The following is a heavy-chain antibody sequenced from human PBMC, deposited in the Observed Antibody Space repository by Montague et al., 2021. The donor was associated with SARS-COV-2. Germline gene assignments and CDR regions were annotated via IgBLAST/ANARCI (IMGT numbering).Heavy chain of an antibody. Sequence: SETLSLTCTVSSGSVYGHYLAWIRQPPGKGLECIAYIFYTGATYYNPSLESRVSISVDTSKNQVALKVKSVTAADSAFYYCATLGALAGNSFDLWGPGTFVIVSS. D-gene: IGHD6-19*01. CDR1: SGSVYGHY. V-gene: IGHV4-59*02. CDR3: ATLGALAGNSFDL. CDR2: IFYTGAT. J-gene: IGHJ3*01.